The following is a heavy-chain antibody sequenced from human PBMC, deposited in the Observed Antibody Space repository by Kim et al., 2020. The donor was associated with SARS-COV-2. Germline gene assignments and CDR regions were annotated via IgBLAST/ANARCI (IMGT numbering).Heavy chain of an antibody. V-gene: IGHV4-31*03. CDR3: ARVVYYGSGSYYKYNWFDP. CDR2: IYYSGST. CDR1: GGYISSGGYY. D-gene: IGHD3-10*01. J-gene: IGHJ5*02. Sequence: SETLSLTCTVSGGYISSGGYYWSWIRQHPGKGLEWIGYIYYSGSTYYNPSLKSRVTISVDTSKNQFSLKLSSVTAADTAVYYCARVVYYGSGSYYKYNWFDPWGQGTLVTVSS.